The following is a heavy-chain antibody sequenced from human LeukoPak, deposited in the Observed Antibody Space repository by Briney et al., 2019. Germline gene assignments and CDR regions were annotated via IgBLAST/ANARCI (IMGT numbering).Heavy chain of an antibody. V-gene: IGHV3-23*01. J-gene: IGHJ4*02. CDR3: AKGYYYDSSGYYGFDY. CDR2: ISGSGGST. CDR1: GFTFSSYA. D-gene: IGHD3-22*01. Sequence: PGGSLRLSCAASGFTFSSYAMSWVRQAPGKGLEWVSAISGSGGSTYYADSMKGRFTISRDNSKNTLYLQMNSLRAEDTAVYYCAKGYYYDSSGYYGFDYWGQGTLVTVSS.